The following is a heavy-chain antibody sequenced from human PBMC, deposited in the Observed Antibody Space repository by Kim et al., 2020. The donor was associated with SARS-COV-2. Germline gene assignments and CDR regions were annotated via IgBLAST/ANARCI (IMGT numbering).Heavy chain of an antibody. CDR1: GGSISSGGYY. J-gene: IGHJ6*02. CDR2: IYYSGST. CDR3: ARGPMVVAALNYYYYGMDV. D-gene: IGHD2-15*01. Sequence: SETLSLTCTVSGGSISSGGYYWSWIRQHPGKGLEWIGYIYYSGSTYYNPSLKSRVTISVDTSKNQFSLKLSSVTAADTAVYYCARGPMVVAALNYYYYGMDVWGQGTTVTVSS. V-gene: IGHV4-31*03.